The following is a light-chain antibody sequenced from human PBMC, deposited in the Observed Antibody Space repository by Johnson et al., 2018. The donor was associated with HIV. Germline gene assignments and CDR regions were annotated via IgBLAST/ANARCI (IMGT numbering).Light chain of an antibody. CDR2: DNN. CDR1: SSNIGNNY. Sequence: QSVLTQPPSVSAAPGQKVTISCSGSSSNIGNNYVSWYQQLPGTAPKLLIYDNNKRPSGIPDRFSGSKSGTSATLGITGLQTGDEADYYCGTWDNSLNVGHVFGTGT. CDR3: GTWDNSLNVGHV. V-gene: IGLV1-51*01. J-gene: IGLJ1*01.